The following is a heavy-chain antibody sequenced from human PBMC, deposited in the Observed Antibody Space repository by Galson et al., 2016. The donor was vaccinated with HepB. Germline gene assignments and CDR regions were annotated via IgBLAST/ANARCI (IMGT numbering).Heavy chain of an antibody. CDR3: ARRGIAVAGPGGIDY. Sequence: QSGAEVKKPGESLRISCKGSAYSFTSYWIGWVRQMPGKGLEWMAMIYPGDSDTRYSPSFQGQVTISADKSISTAYLQWSSLKASDTAMYYCARRGIAVAGPGGIDYWGQGTLVTVSS. J-gene: IGHJ4*02. V-gene: IGHV5-51*01. CDR1: AYSFTSYW. CDR2: IYPGDSDT. D-gene: IGHD6-19*01.